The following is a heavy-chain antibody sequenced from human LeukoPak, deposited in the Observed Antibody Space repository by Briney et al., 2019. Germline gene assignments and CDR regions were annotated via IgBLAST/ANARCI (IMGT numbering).Heavy chain of an antibody. CDR3: ARMLGYCSGGSCYSFDY. D-gene: IGHD2-15*01. CDR1: GGSISSSSYY. V-gene: IGHV4-39*01. CDR2: IYYSGST. J-gene: IGHJ4*02. Sequence: SETLSLTCTVSGGSISSSSYYWGRIRQPPGKGLEWIGNIYYSGSTYYNPSLKSRVTMSVDTSKNQFSLKLSSVTAADTAVFYCARMLGYCSGGSCYSFDYWGQGTLVTVSS.